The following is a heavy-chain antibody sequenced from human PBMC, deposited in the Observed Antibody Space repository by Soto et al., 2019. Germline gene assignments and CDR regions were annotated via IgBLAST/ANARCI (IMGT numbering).Heavy chain of an antibody. D-gene: IGHD2-8*02. CDR1: GGPFSGYD. CDR2: INHSGST. Sequence: SETLSLTCAVYGGPFSGYDWTWIRQPPGTGLEWIGEINHSGSTNYNPSLKSRVTISVDTSKNQFSLKLTSVTAVDTAVYYCARDKITGLFDYWGQGTLVTVSS. CDR3: ARDKITGLFDY. J-gene: IGHJ4*02. V-gene: IGHV4-34*01.